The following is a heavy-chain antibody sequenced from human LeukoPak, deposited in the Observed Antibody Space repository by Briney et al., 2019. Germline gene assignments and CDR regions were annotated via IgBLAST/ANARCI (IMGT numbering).Heavy chain of an antibody. CDR2: IYYSGST. V-gene: IGHV4-39*01. CDR1: GGSISSSSYY. CDR3: ARLEGSSGSDAFDI. D-gene: IGHD3-22*01. J-gene: IGHJ3*02. Sequence: SETLSLTCTVSGGSISSSSYYWGWIRQPQGKGLEWIGSIYYSGSTYYNPSLKSRVTISVDTSKNQFSLKLSSVTAADTAVYYCARLEGSSGSDAFDIWGQGTMVTVSS.